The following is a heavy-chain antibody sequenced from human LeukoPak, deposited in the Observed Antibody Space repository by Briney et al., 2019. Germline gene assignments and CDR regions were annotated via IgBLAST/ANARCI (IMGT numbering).Heavy chain of an antibody. CDR1: GFTFSSYS. V-gene: IGHV3-21*01. J-gene: IGHJ4*02. CDR2: ISSRSDYI. CDR3: ARRNPYGSGSYDY. D-gene: IGHD3-10*01. Sequence: PGGSLRLSCAASGFTFSSYSMNWVRQAPGKGLEWVSSISSRSDYIYYADSVKGRLTISRDNAKNSLYLQMNSLTAEDTAVYYCARRNPYGSGSYDYWGQGTLVTVSS.